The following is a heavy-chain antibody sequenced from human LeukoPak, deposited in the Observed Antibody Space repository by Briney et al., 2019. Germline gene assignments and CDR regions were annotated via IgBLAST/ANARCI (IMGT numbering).Heavy chain of an antibody. J-gene: IGHJ4*02. D-gene: IGHD3-16*01. CDR3: ARETGDYLFDY. CDR2: ISSNGGST. Sequence: GGSLRLSCAASGFTFSSYAMHWVRQAPGKGLEYVSAISSNGGSTYYANSVKGRFTISRDNSKNTLYLQMGSLRAEDMAVYYCARETGDYLFDYWGQGTLVTVSS. CDR1: GFTFSSYA. V-gene: IGHV3-64*01.